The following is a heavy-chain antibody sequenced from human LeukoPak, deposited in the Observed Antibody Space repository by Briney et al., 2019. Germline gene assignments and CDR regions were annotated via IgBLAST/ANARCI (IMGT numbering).Heavy chain of an antibody. J-gene: IGHJ4*02. Sequence: PGGSLRLSCAASGFTFSSYSMNWVRQAPGKGLEWVSSISSSSSYIYYADSVKGRFTISRDNSKNTLYLQMNSLRAEDTAVYYCASGGYSYGRYWGQGTLVTVSS. CDR2: ISSSSSYI. CDR1: GFTFSSYS. D-gene: IGHD5-18*01. CDR3: ASGGYSYGRY. V-gene: IGHV3-21*01.